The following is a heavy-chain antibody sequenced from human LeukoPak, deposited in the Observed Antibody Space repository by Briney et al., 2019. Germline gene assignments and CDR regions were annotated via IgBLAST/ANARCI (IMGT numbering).Heavy chain of an antibody. J-gene: IGHJ3*02. Sequence: GGSLRLSCAASGFTFSSYGMHWVRQAPGKGLEWVAIISYDGSNKYYADSVKGRFTISRDNSKNTLYLQMNSLRAEDTAVYYCAKDSDSAGYYAFDIWGQGTMVTVSS. CDR3: AKDSDSAGYYAFDI. CDR2: ISYDGSNK. V-gene: IGHV3-30*18. D-gene: IGHD3-22*01. CDR1: GFTFSSYG.